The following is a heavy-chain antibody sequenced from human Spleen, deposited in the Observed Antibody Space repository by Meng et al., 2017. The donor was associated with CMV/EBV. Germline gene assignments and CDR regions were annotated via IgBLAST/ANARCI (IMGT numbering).Heavy chain of an antibody. V-gene: IGHV3-30*04. Sequence: GESLKISCAASGFTFSSYAMHWVRQAPGKGLEWVAVISHDGSNKYYADYVKGRFTISRDNSKNTLYLQMNSLRAEDTAVYYCARDLSLSRPAYYDILTGYSFDSWGQGTLVTVSS. CDR1: GFTFSSYA. CDR2: ISHDGSNK. D-gene: IGHD3-9*01. CDR3: ARDLSLSRPAYYDILTGYSFDS. J-gene: IGHJ4*02.